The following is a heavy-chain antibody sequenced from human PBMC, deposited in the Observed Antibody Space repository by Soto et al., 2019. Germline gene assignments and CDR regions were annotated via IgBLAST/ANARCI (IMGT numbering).Heavy chain of an antibody. V-gene: IGHV1-46*01. CDR1: GYTFTYNF. CDR3: ARGPHIAVDHYKKYYFDY. CDR2: INPSGGTT. J-gene: IGHJ4*02. D-gene: IGHD2-15*01. Sequence: GASVKVSCKASGYTFTYNFMHWLRQAPGQGLEWMGIINPSGGTTRAAQKFQGRVTMTRDTSTSTVYMELSSLRSEDTAVYYCARGPHIAVDHYKKYYFDYWGQGTLVTVSS.